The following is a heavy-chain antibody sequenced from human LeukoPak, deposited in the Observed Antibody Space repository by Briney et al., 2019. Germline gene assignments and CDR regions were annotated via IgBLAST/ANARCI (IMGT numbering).Heavy chain of an antibody. V-gene: IGHV3-20*04. CDR3: ARGSSFSNY. CDR1: GFTFDDYG. Sequence: PGGSLRLSCAASGFTFDDYGMSWVRQAPGKGLEWVCGINWNGGSAGYAASVKGRFTISRDNAKTSLYLQLNSLRVEDTAFYYCARGSSFSNYWGQGTLVTVSS. CDR2: INWNGGSA. D-gene: IGHD2-2*01. J-gene: IGHJ4*02.